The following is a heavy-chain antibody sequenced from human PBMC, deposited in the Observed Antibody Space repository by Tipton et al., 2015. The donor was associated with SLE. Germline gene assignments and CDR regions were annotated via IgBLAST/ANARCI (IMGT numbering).Heavy chain of an antibody. CDR3: ARDRGTGWYRDAFDI. CDR1: GFTVSNDY. V-gene: IGHV3-53*01. J-gene: IGHJ3*02. CDR2: IHSGGTT. Sequence: SLRLSCAASGFTVSNDYMTWVRQAPGKGLEWVSLIHSGGTTYYADSVKGRFTISRDNAKKSLFLQMNSLRAEDTAVYYCARDRGTGWYRDAFDIWGQGTMVTVSS. D-gene: IGHD6-19*01.